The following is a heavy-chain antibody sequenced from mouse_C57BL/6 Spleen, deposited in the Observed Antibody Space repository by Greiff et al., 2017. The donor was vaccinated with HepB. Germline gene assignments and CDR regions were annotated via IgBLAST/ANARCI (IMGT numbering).Heavy chain of an antibody. CDR3: ALYDGYWYFDV. V-gene: IGHV1-81*01. J-gene: IGHJ1*03. CDR1: GYTFTSYG. Sequence: QVQLQQSGAELARPGASVKLSCKASGYTFTSYGISWVKQRTGQGLEWIGEIYPRSGNTYYNEKFKGKATLTADKSSSTAYMELRSLTSEDSAVYFCALYDGYWYFDVWGTGTTVTVSS. D-gene: IGHD2-3*01. CDR2: IYPRSGNT.